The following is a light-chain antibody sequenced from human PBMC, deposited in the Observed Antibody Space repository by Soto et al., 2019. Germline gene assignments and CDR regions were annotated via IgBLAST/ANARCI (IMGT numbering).Light chain of an antibody. CDR1: QSVSSN. V-gene: IGKV3D-15*01. Sequence: EILMTQSPATLSVSPGERATLSCRASQSVSSNLAWYQQKPGQAPRLLIYAVSTRATGIPARFSGSGSGTEFTLTISSLQSEDFAVYYCQQYNNWTWTFGQGTQVDIK. J-gene: IGKJ1*01. CDR3: QQYNNWTWT. CDR2: AVS.